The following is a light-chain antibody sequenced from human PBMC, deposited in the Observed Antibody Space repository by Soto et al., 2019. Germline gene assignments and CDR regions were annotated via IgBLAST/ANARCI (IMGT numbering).Light chain of an antibody. V-gene: IGLV2-14*01. CDR1: SSDVGGYKY. J-gene: IGLJ1*01. CDR3: SSFSSSTTLYV. Sequence: QSVLTQPASVSGSPGQSITISCTGTSSDVGGYKYVSWYQHHADKAPKLMIYEVSNRPSGVSNRFSGSKSGNTASLTIYGLQAEDEADCYCSSFSSSTTLYVFGTGTKV. CDR2: EVS.